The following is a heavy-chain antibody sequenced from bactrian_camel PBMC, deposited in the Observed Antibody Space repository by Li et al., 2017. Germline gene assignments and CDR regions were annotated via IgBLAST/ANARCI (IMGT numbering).Heavy chain of an antibody. V-gene: IGHV3S53*01. Sequence: QVQLVESGGGPVQAGGSLRLSCEISGYTTTLRRSVGWFRQAPGKEREAVAVIDSDATTKYAESVKGRFTISKDHAKNTLYLQMNSLKPEDSAMYYCAADGYRVMLKARGPR. J-gene: IGHJ4*01. D-gene: IGHD6*01. CDR2: IDSDATT. CDR1: GYTTTLRRS.